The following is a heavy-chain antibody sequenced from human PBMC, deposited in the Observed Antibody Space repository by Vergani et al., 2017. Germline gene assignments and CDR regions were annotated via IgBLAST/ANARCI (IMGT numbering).Heavy chain of an antibody. Sequence: EVQVVESGGGWAQPGGSLRLSRAASGFVFSESPIHWVRQVPGKGLEWLGHIRRRSEHYATAYGPSLIGRATISRDDSTNTAYLQLSSLGTDDTAIYFCSAQTQSCHDYWGQGTLVAVSS. J-gene: IGHJ4*02. D-gene: IGHD3-10*01. CDR1: GFVFSESP. CDR3: SAQTQSCHDY. CDR2: IRRRSEHYAT. V-gene: IGHV3-73*01.